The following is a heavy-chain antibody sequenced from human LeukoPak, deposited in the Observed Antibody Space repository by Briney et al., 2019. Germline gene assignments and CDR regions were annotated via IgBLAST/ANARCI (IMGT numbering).Heavy chain of an antibody. CDR1: GFTFSSYS. Sequence: GGSLRLSCAASGFTFSSYSMNWVRQAPGKGLEWVSYISSLGSTIYYADSVKGRFTISRDNAKNSLCLQMNSLRAEDTAVYYCARGEQEMATMSIDYWGQGTLVTLSS. J-gene: IGHJ4*02. D-gene: IGHD5-24*01. V-gene: IGHV3-48*01. CDR3: ARGEQEMATMSIDY. CDR2: ISSLGSTI.